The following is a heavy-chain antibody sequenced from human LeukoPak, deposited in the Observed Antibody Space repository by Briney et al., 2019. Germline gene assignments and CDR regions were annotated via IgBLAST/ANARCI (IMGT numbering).Heavy chain of an antibody. CDR2: IRSDGTRI. CDR1: GFTFSTYE. Sequence: PGGSLRLSCAASGFTFSTYEMNWVRQAPGMGLEWVSYIRSDGTRIYYADSVKGRFTISRDNAKNSLYLQMNSLRAEDTAVYYCARDGSGWHTYWGQGTLVTASS. D-gene: IGHD6-19*01. V-gene: IGHV3-48*03. J-gene: IGHJ4*02. CDR3: ARDGSGWHTY.